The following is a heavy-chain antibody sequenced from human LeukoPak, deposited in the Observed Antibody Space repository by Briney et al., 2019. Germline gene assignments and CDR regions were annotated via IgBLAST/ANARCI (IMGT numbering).Heavy chain of an antibody. CDR2: ISSRGGTI. D-gene: IGHD6-6*01. V-gene: IGHV3-48*03. Sequence: GGFLRLSCAGTEVTFSTYEMNWVRQAPGKGLEWVSYISSRGGTIYYADSVKGRFTISRDNAKNSLYLQMNSLRAEDTAVYYCARESSSSEFDYWGQGTLVTVSS. CDR1: EVTFSTYE. J-gene: IGHJ4*02. CDR3: ARESSSSEFDY.